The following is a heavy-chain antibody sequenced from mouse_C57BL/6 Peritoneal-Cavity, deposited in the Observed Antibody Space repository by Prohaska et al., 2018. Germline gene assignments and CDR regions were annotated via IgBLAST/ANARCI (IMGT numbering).Heavy chain of an antibody. J-gene: IGHJ4*01. CDR2: IDPSDSYT. V-gene: IGHV1-69*01. D-gene: IGHD2-5*01. CDR3: ARGTIVTNYYAMEY. CDR1: GYTFTSYW. Sequence: QVQLQQPGAELVMPGASVKLSCKASGYTFTSYWMHWVKQRPGQGLEWIGEIDPSDSYTNYNQKFKGKATLTVDKSSSTAYMQLSSLTSEDSAVYYCARGTIVTNYYAMEYWGQGTSVTVSS.